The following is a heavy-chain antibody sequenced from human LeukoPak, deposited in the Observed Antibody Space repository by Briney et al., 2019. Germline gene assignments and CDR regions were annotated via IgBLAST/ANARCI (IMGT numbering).Heavy chain of an antibody. Sequence: GGSLRLPCAASGFTFSHYWTHWARQPPGKGLVWVSRINSDGSSTTYADSVKRRFTISRDNDEKTLYLQMHSLRTEDTAGYYCSPLGEWYSLPDGFNSWGGGRMVAVSS. D-gene: IGHD3-3*01. CDR2: INSDGSST. CDR1: GFTFSHYW. J-gene: IGHJ3*02. CDR3: SPLGEWYSLPDGFNS. V-gene: IGHV3-74*03.